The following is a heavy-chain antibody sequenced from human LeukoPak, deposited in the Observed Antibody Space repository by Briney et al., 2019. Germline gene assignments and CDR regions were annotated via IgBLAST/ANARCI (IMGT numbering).Heavy chain of an antibody. Sequence: PSETLSLTCTVSGYSISSGYYWGWIRQPPGKGLEWIGSIYHSGNTYYNPSLKSRVTRSVDTSKNQFSLKLSSVTAADTAVYYCARQAVLVWFGEFDYWGQGTLVTVSS. CDR2: IYHSGNT. V-gene: IGHV4-38-2*02. J-gene: IGHJ4*02. CDR1: GYSISSGYY. CDR3: ARQAVLVWFGEFDY. D-gene: IGHD3-10*01.